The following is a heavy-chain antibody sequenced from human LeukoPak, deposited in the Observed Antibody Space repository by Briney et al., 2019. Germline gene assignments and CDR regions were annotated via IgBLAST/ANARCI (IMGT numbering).Heavy chain of an antibody. CDR3: ARAIASGYDFDY. V-gene: IGHV3-48*03. Sequence: GSLRLSCEASGFTFSNYEMNWVRQAPGKGLEWVSYISYRVSTVYYAASVKGRFTISRDNAKNSLYLQTNSLRAEDTAVYYCARAIASGYDFDYWGQGTLVTVSS. CDR1: GFTFSNYE. CDR2: ISYRVSTV. J-gene: IGHJ4*02. D-gene: IGHD3-22*01.